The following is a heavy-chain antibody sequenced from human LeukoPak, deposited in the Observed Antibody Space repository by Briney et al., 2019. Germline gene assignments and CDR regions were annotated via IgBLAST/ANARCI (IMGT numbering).Heavy chain of an antibody. Sequence: RASVKVSCKVSGYTLTELSMHWVRQAPGKGLEWMGGFDPEDGETIYAQKFQGRVTMTEDTSTDTAYMELSSLRSEDTAVYYCATCRSSWYHLPFDYWGQGTLVTVSS. CDR2: FDPEDGET. CDR3: ATCRSSWYHLPFDY. CDR1: GYTLTELS. D-gene: IGHD6-13*01. J-gene: IGHJ4*02. V-gene: IGHV1-24*01.